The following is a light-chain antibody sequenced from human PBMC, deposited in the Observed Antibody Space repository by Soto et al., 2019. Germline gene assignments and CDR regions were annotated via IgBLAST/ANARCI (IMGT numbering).Light chain of an antibody. CDR2: DTS. J-gene: IGKJ4*01. Sequence: IVLTQSPVTLSLSPGERATLSCRASQSVNSFLAWYQQKPGQAPRLLIYDTSNRATGIPARFSGSGSGTDFTLTISSLEPEDFAIYYCQQRAKWPLTFGGGTKVEIK. V-gene: IGKV3-11*01. CDR3: QQRAKWPLT. CDR1: QSVNSF.